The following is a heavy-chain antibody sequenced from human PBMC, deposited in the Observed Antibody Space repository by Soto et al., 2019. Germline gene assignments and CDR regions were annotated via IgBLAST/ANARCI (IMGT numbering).Heavy chain of an antibody. J-gene: IGHJ4*02. V-gene: IGHV1-58*01. CDR3: ARGVRAARLFLG. CDR2: IVVGSGNT. CDR1: GFNFISSA. D-gene: IGHD6-6*01. Sequence: SVKVSCKASGFNFISSAVQWVRQARGQRPEWIGWIVVGSGNTKYAQKFQERVTITRDMSTSTAYMELRSLSSEDTAVYYCARGVRAARLFLGWGQGTLVTVSS.